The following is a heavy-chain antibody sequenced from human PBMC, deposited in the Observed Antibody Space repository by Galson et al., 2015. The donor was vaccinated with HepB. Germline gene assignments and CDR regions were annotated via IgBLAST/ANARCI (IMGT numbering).Heavy chain of an antibody. Sequence: SLRLSCAASGFTFSSSSMNWVRQAPGKGLVWVSHISGDGTKINYVGSVEGRFTISRDNAKNSLYLQMNSLRVEDTAVYYCAKGSHASFDFWGQGTLVTVSS. CDR2: ISGDGTKI. J-gene: IGHJ4*02. V-gene: IGHV3-21*06. CDR1: GFTFSSSS. D-gene: IGHD2-2*01. CDR3: AKGSHASFDF.